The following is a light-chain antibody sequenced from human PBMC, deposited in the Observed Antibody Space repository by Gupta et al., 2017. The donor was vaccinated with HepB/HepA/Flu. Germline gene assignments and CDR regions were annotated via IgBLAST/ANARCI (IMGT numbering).Light chain of an antibody. Sequence: DIVMTQSPDSLAVSLGERATITCKSSQSVLYSSNNNNHLAWYQQKPGQFPRLPLYCLSNSDSAVPDRFSGCGSRAAFTLTINSMLAEDVALSCCQQDDSNPNVFGHGTRVDIK. CDR3: QQDDSNPNV. J-gene: IGKJ3*01. V-gene: IGKV4-1*01. CDR2: CLS. CDR1: QSVLYSSNNNNH.